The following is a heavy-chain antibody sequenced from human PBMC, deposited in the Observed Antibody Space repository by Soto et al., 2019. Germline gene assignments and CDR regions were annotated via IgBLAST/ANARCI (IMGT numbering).Heavy chain of an antibody. CDR1: GGSFSGYY. J-gene: IGHJ4*02. D-gene: IGHD5-12*01. CDR2: INHSGST. CDR3: GVRGYDQTRTFDY. V-gene: IGHV4-34*01. Sequence: PSETLSLTCAVYGGSFSGYYWSWIRQPPGKGLEWIGEINHSGSTNYNPSLKSRVTISVDTSKNQFSLKLSSVTAADTAVYYCGVRGYDQTRTFDYWGQGTLVTVSS.